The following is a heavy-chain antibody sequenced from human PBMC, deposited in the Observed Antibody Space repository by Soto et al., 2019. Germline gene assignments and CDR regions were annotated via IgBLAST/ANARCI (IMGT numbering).Heavy chain of an antibody. CDR2: ITGSGDST. J-gene: IGHJ4*02. D-gene: IGHD3-22*01. Sequence: EVQLLESGGGLAQPGGSLRLSCAASGFTFSTYAMGWVRQAPGMGLVWLSAITGSGDSTYYADSVKGRFTISRDNSQNTLYLQMNSLRAEDTAVYYCVKGTESSGGDYWGQGTLVTVSS. V-gene: IGHV3-23*01. CDR1: GFTFSTYA. CDR3: VKGTESSGGDY.